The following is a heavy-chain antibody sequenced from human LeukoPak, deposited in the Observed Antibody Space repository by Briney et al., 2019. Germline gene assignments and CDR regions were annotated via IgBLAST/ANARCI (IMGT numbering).Heavy chain of an antibody. CDR1: GFTFSSYA. V-gene: IGHV3-23*01. D-gene: IGHD1-26*01. CDR2: ISGSGGNT. CDR3: AKAMKWELLVYFDC. Sequence: PGGSLRLSCAASGFTFSSYAMSWVRQAPGKGLEWVSAISGSGGNTYYADSVKGRFTISRDNSKNTLYLQMNSLRAEDTAVYFCAKAMKWELLVYFDCWGQGTLVTVSS. J-gene: IGHJ4*02.